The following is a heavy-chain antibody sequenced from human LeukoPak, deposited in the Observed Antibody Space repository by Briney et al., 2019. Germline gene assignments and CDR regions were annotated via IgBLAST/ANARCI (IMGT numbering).Heavy chain of an antibody. V-gene: IGHV4-59*01. Sequence: PSETLSLTCTISGGSISNYYWSWIRQPPGKGLEWIGYIYYSGSTNYNPSLKSRVTISVDTSKNQFSLKLSSVTAADTAVYYCARSSWYTAMGDAFDIWGQGTMVTVSS. CDR2: IYYSGST. D-gene: IGHD5-18*01. CDR1: GGSISNYY. CDR3: ARSSWYTAMGDAFDI. J-gene: IGHJ3*02.